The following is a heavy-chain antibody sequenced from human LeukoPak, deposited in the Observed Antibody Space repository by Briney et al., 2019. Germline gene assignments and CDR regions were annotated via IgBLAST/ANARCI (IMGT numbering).Heavy chain of an antibody. J-gene: IGHJ4*02. V-gene: IGHV3-21*04. CDR3: ARDQYDTWSRRGNFDS. D-gene: IGHD3-3*01. CDR1: GFTFSSYS. CDR2: ISSSSSYI. Sequence: TGGSLRLSCAASGFTFSSYSMNWVRQAPGERLEWVSSISSSSSYIYYADSVKGRFTISRDDAKNSLFLQMNSLRAEDTAVFYCARDQYDTWSRRGNFDSWGQGTLVIVSS.